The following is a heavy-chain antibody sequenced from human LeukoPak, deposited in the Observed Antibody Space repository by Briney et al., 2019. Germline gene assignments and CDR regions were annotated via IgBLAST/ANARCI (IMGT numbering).Heavy chain of an antibody. CDR1: GGSISSYY. J-gene: IGHJ6*03. CDR2: IYYSGST. D-gene: IGHD4-17*01. V-gene: IGHV4-59*12. CDR3: ARGLGGDYVSSYYYYYYYMDV. Sequence: SETLSLTCTLTGGSISSYYWNWIREPPGKELEWIGYIYYSGSTNYNPSLKSRVTISVDTSKNQFSLKLSFVTAADTAVYYCARGLGGDYVSSYYYYYYYMDVWGKGTTVTVSS.